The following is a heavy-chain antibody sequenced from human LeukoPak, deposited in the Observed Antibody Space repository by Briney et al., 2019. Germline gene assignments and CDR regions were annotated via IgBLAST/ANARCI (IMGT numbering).Heavy chain of an antibody. CDR1: GFTFSSYW. Sequence: GGSLRLSCAASGFTFSSYWLHWVRQAAGKGLVWVSHINRDGSSTSHADSVKGRCTISRDNAKNTLYLQMNSLRAEDTAVYYCARDSNYGMDVWGQGTTVTVSS. CDR2: INRDGSST. J-gene: IGHJ6*02. D-gene: IGHD4-11*01. V-gene: IGHV3-74*01. CDR3: ARDSNYGMDV.